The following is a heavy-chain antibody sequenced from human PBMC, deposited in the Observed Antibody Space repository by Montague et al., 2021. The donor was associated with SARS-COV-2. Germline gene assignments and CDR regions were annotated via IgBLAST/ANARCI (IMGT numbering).Heavy chain of an antibody. CDR1: GHSGISYV. D-gene: IGHD1-14*01. V-gene: IGHV4-59*02. Sequence: SETLSLTCAVYGHSGISYVWRWIEQYPAEGLAWIGLVYSVWRTNYNPSLKSRVTISRDTSKNQFSLKVRSVTAADTAIYYCARETMTADAFDIWGQGTMVTVSS. J-gene: IGHJ3*02. CDR3: ARETMTADAFDI. CDR2: VYSVWRT.